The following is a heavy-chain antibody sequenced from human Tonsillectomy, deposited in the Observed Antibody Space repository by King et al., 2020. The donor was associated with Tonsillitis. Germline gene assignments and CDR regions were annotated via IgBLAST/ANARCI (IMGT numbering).Heavy chain of an antibody. CDR3: ARDQTIITLQEGFFDY. CDR1: GFTFSSYS. Sequence: VQLVESGGGVVQPGRSLRLSCAASGFTFSSYSMHWVRQAPGKGLEWVAVISYDGINKYYADSVKGRFTISRDNSKNTLYLQMNSLRPEDTAVYWCARDQTIITLQEGFFDYWGQGTLVTVSS. D-gene: IGHD4-11*01. J-gene: IGHJ4*02. CDR2: ISYDGINK. V-gene: IGHV3-30-3*01.